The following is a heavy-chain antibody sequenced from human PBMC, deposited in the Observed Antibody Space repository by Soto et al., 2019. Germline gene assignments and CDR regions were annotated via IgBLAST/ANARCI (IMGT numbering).Heavy chain of an antibody. CDR2: LDYEEGER. V-gene: IGHV1-24*01. CDR1: GNTLSGLS. Sequence: ASVNFSCKVSGNTLSGLSMHGVRQAPGKGLEWMGSLDYEEGERNFAHRFQGRVTVTEDTSTDTAYMDLSSLKSEDTAVYYCAAGVTTFDYWGQGTLVTVSS. J-gene: IGHJ4*02. CDR3: AAGVTTFDY. D-gene: IGHD4-17*01.